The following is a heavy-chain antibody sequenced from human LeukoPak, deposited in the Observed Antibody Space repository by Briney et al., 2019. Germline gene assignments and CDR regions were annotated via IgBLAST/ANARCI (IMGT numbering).Heavy chain of an antibody. V-gene: IGHV3-23*01. CDR3: AKDSYYYYYMDV. CDR1: GFTFSNYG. J-gene: IGHJ6*03. Sequence: PGGSLRLSCAVSGFTFSNYGMSWVRQAPGKGLEWVSVISSSGDSTYYADSVKGRFTISRDNSKNTLYLQMNSLRAEDTAVYYCAKDSYYYYYMDVWGKGTTVTVSS. CDR2: ISSSGDST.